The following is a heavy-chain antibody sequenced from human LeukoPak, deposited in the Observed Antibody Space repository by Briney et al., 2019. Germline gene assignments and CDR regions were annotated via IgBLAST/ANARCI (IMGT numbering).Heavy chain of an antibody. V-gene: IGHV1-18*01. J-gene: IGHJ4*02. Sequence: ASVKVSCKASGYSFRNYGLNWVRQAPGQGLEWLGWINAYNGNTNYAQKVQGRVTMTTESSTSTAYMELRSLISDDTAVYYCARGGYDFWSNYLNYWGQGTLVTVSS. D-gene: IGHD3-3*01. CDR3: ARGGYDFWSNYLNY. CDR1: GYSFRNYG. CDR2: INAYNGNT.